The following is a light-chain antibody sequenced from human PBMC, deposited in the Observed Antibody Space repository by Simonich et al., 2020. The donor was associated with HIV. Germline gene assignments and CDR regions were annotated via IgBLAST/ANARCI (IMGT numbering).Light chain of an antibody. V-gene: IGKV1-39*01. J-gene: IGKJ4*01. CDR2: TAS. Sequence: DIQMTQSPSSLSASVGDRVTITCRASQSITNYLNCYQQKPGKAPKLLIYTASSLQSGVPSRFRGSGSGTDYTLTISRLQPEDFATYYCQQYYSNLVTFGGGTKVEI. CDR1: QSITNY. CDR3: QQYYSNLVT.